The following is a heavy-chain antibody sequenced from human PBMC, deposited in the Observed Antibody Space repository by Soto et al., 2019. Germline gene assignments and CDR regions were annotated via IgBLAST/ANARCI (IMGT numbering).Heavy chain of an antibody. CDR3: ARESRGAFDP. V-gene: IGHV3-7*01. Sequence: EVQLVESGGGLVQPGGSLRLFCAASGFTFSNHWMCWVRQSPEKGLEWVANIKEDGSESYLVGSVKGRFTISRDNAKNSLYLQLNSLRVDDTAVYYCARESRGAFDPWGQGTLVTVSS. J-gene: IGHJ5*02. CDR2: IKEDGSES. CDR1: GFTFSNHW.